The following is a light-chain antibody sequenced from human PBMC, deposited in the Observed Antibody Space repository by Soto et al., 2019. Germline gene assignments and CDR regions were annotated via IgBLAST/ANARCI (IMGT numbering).Light chain of an antibody. J-gene: IGKJ1*01. Sequence: EIVMTQSPATLSVSPGERATLSCRASQSVSSNLAWYQQKPGQAPRLLIYGASTRATGIPARYSGSGSETKFTLTFSILQSEDFAVYYCKQYNNWPRTFGQGTKGDIK. CDR2: GAS. CDR1: QSVSSN. CDR3: KQYNNWPRT. V-gene: IGKV3-15*01.